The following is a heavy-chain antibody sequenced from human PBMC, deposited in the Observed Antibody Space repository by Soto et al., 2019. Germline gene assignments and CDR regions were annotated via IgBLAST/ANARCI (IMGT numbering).Heavy chain of an antibody. CDR2: INNDGSDT. D-gene: IGHD2-2*01. CDR3: VRGPLDLALTPAAMLH. J-gene: IGHJ4*02. V-gene: IGHV3-74*01. CDR1: GFSFSSYW. Sequence: GGSLRLSCVASGFSFSSYWMHWVRQVPGKGLVWVSRINNDGSDTNYAESVKGRFTISRDNARHTLYLQLDSVRVEDTAAYYCVRGPLDLALTPAAMLHWGQGTLVTVSS.